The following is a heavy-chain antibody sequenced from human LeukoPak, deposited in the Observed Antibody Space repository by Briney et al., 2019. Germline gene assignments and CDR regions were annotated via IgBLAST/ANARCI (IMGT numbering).Heavy chain of an antibody. CDR3: AKRVFGVAQFDY. V-gene: IGHV3-30*02. CDR2: IRYDGSNK. J-gene: IGHJ4*02. CDR1: FTFSSYG. D-gene: IGHD3-3*01. Sequence: FTFSSYGMXWVRQAPGKGLEXVVFIRYDGSNKYYADSVKGRFTISRDNSKNTLYLQMNSLRAEDTAVYYCAKRVFGVAQFDYWGQGTLVTVSS.